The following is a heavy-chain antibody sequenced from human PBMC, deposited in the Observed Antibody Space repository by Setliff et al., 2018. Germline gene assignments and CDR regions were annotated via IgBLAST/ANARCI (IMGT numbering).Heavy chain of an antibody. Sequence: PGGSLRLSCVGSGFTFSRYAMNWVRQAPGKGLEWVSYININTDSIYYADSVRGRFTISRDDARNTLYLQMNSLRAEDTAVYYCAGKGYCSTTNCYSPIWGKGTTVTVSS. CDR1: GFTFSRYA. V-gene: IGHV3-48*01. J-gene: IGHJ6*04. CDR3: AGKGYCSTTNCYSPI. CDR2: ININTDSI. D-gene: IGHD2-2*02.